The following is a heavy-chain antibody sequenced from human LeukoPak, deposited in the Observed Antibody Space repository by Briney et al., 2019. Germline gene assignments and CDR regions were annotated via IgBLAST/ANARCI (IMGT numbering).Heavy chain of an antibody. CDR3: ARDHSYYFGSQTSTLDV. D-gene: IGHD3-10*01. CDR1: GFTFSSYA. Sequence: GGSLRLSCAASGFTFSSYAMSWVRQSPGKGLEWVSVIGRGGGATYYADSVKGRFTISRDNSKNTLYLQMNSLRAEDTAVYYCARDHSYYFGSQTSTLDVWGQGTAVTVSS. V-gene: IGHV3-23*01. CDR2: IGRGGGAT. J-gene: IGHJ6*02.